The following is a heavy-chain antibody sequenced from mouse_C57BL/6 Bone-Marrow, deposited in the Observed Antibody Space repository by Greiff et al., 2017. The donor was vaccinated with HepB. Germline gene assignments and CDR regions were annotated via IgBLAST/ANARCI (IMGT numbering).Heavy chain of an antibody. Sequence: VQLQESGAELVKPGASVKMSCKASGYTFTTYPIEWMKQNHGKSLEWIGNFYPYNDDTKYNEKFKGKATLTVEKSSSTVYLELSRLTSDDSAVYYCARREANYYGSSEGVMDYWGQGTSVTVSS. J-gene: IGHJ4*01. CDR2: FYPYNDDT. D-gene: IGHD1-1*01. CDR3: ARREANYYGSSEGVMDY. CDR1: GYTFTTYP. V-gene: IGHV1-47*01.